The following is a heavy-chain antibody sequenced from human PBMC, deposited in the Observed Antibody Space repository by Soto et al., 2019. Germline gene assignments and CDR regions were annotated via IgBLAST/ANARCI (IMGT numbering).Heavy chain of an antibody. D-gene: IGHD6-13*01. J-gene: IGHJ4*02. Sequence: SETLSLTCTVSGGSISSGGYFWSWVRQHPGKGLEWIGNIYYSGRTYYNPSLKSRVTISVDTSKNQFSLKLSSVTAADTAVYYCARFAREENPKVGSWYYFDEWGQGTRVTVSS. V-gene: IGHV4-31*03. CDR3: ARFAREENPKVGSWYYFDE. CDR1: GGSISSGGYF. CDR2: IYYSGRT.